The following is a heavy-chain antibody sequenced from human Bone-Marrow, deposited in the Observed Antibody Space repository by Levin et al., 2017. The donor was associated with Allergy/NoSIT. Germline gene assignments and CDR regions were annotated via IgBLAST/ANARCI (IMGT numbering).Heavy chain of an antibody. CDR2: VYYSGGT. J-gene: IGHJ2*01. V-gene: IGHV4-59*01. D-gene: IGHD5-24*01. Sequence: PSETLSLTCRVSSDSITNYYWSWIRQSPGKGLEWIGYVYYSGGTSYNPSLQSRVAMSVDASKNQFSLNLTSATAADTAVYYCACRREGHNPFWYFELWGRGTLVTVSS. CDR3: ACRREGHNPFWYFEL. CDR1: SDSITNYY.